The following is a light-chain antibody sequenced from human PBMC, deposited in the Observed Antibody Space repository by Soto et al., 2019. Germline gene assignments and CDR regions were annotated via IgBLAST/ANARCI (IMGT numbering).Light chain of an antibody. V-gene: IGKV3-15*01. CDR2: GAS. J-gene: IGKJ3*01. Sequence: EVVMTQSPATLSVSPGDRATLSCRASQNIGTNVAWYQHKPGQAPRLLIYGASTRATDIPPRFSGSGSGSEFSLTVSSLQYEDFAVYYCQQYDNWPPFFAFGPGTKVDIQ. CDR1: QNIGTN. CDR3: QQYDNWPPFFA.